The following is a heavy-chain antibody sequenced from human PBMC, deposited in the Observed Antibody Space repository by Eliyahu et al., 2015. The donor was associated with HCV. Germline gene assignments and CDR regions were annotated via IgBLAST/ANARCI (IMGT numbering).Heavy chain of an antibody. CDR1: GGSISSTSYY. J-gene: IGHJ4*02. CDR3: ATTVAGPYYFDY. Sequence: QLQLQESGPGLVKPSETLSLTCSVSGGSISSTSYYWGWIRQPPGKGLEWIGNIYYSGSTYYNPSLKSRVTISVDTSKNQFSLELASVTAADTAVYYCATTVAGPYYFDYWGQGTLVTVSS. D-gene: IGHD6-19*01. V-gene: IGHV4-39*01. CDR2: IYYSGST.